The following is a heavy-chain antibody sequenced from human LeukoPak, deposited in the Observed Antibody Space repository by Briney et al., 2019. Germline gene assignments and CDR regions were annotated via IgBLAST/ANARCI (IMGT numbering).Heavy chain of an antibody. Sequence: ASVKVSCKASGYTFTGYYMHWVRQAPGQGLEWMGWINPNSGGTNYAQKFQGRVTMTRDTSISTAYMEPSRLRSDDTAVYYCARDPLVGATGVDYWGQGTLVTVSS. CDR1: GYTFTGYY. CDR3: ARDPLVGATGVDY. J-gene: IGHJ4*02. D-gene: IGHD1-26*01. CDR2: INPNSGGT. V-gene: IGHV1-2*02.